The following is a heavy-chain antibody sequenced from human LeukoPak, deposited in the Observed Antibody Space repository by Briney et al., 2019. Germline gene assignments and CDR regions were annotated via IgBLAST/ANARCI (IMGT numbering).Heavy chain of an antibody. CDR1: GYTFTSYD. D-gene: IGHD4-17*01. Sequence: GASVKVSCKASGYTFTSYDINWVRQATGQGLEWMGWMNPNSGNTGYAQKFQGRVAMTWNTSISTAYMELSSLRSEDTAVYYCARLLRFWFDPWGQGALLTVSS. CDR3: ARLLRFWFDP. J-gene: IGHJ5*02. V-gene: IGHV1-8*01. CDR2: MNPNSGNT.